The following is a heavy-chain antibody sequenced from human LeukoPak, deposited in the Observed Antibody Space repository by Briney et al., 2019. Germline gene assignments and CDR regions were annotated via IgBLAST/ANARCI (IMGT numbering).Heavy chain of an antibody. D-gene: IGHD6-13*01. CDR3: AKEGTAQISTWYDY. V-gene: IGHV3-30*18. CDR2: VSYEGKSQ. Sequence: GGSLRLSCATSGFXFSNYGIHWVRQAPGKGLEWVAVVSYEGKSQYYADSVRGRFTISRDNSKNTLYLQMNSLRGEDAAVYYCAKEGTAQISTWYDYWGQGTLVTVSS. CDR1: GFXFSNYG. J-gene: IGHJ4*02.